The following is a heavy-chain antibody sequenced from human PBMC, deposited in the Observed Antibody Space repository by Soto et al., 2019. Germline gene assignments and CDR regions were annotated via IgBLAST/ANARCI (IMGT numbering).Heavy chain of an antibody. CDR2: IDSTSSEI. Sequence: KPGGSLRLSCETSGFTFSHYNMNWVRQAPGKGLEWVSSIDSTSSEIHYAESVQGRFTVSRDNAKNSLYLQMNSLEAEDTAVYYCATGYCSDRSCYSVASNIGEYWGQGTLVTVS. J-gene: IGHJ4*02. V-gene: IGHV3-21*06. CDR3: ATGYCSDRSCYSVASNIGEY. CDR1: GFTFSHYN. D-gene: IGHD2-15*01.